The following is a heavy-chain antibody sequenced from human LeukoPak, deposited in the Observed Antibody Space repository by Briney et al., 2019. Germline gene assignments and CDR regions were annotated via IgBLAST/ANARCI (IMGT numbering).Heavy chain of an antibody. J-gene: IGHJ3*02. V-gene: IGHV3-30*02. Sequence: GGSLRLSCAASGFTFSTYGMHWVRQAPGKGLEWVAFIRYDGSDKYYADSVKGRFTISRDNSKNTLYLQMNSLRAEDTAVYYCGSGAVDAFDIWGQGTMVTVSS. CDR1: GFTFSTYG. CDR2: IRYDGSDK. CDR3: GSGAVDAFDI. D-gene: IGHD1-26*01.